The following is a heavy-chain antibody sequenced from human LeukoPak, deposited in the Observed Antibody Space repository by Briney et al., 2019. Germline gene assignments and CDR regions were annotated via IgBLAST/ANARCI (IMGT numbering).Heavy chain of an antibody. CDR2: IYYSGST. CDR3: ARTYCSGGSCYRRDYYYYYYMDV. Sequence: PSETLSLTCAVSGGSISSGGYSWSWIRQPPGEGLEWIGYIYYSGSTYYNPSLKSRVTISVDTSKNQFSLKLSSVTAADTAVYYCARTYCSGGSCYRRDYYYYYYMDVWGKGTTVTVSS. J-gene: IGHJ6*03. D-gene: IGHD2-15*01. CDR1: GGSISSGGYS. V-gene: IGHV4-30-4*07.